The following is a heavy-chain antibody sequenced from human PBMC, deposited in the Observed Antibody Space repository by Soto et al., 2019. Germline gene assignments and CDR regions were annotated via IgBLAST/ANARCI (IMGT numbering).Heavy chain of an antibody. J-gene: IGHJ3*02. D-gene: IGHD1-26*01. CDR1: GYTFTSYD. CDR2: MNPNSGNT. V-gene: IGHV1-8*01. CDR3: ARHVEWELQFCAFDI. Sequence: ASVKVSCKASGYTFTSYDINWVRQATGQGLEWMGWMNPNSGNTGYAQKFQGRVTMTRNTSISTAYMELRSLRSDDTAVYYCARHVEWELQFCAFDIWGQGTMVTVSS.